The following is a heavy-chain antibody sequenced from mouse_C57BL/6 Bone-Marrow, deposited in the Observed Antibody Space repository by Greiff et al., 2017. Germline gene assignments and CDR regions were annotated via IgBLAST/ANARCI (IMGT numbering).Heavy chain of an antibody. CDR1: GYTFTDHT. CDR3: ARSGPTVVATRGPWFAY. CDR2: IYPRDGST. V-gene: IGHV1-78*01. D-gene: IGHD1-1*01. Sequence: QVQLQQSDAELVKPGASVKISCKVSGYTFTDHTIHWMKQRPEQGLEWIGYIYPRDGSTKYNEKFKGKATLTADKSSSTAYMQLNSRTSEYSAVYFCARSGPTVVATRGPWFAYWGQGALVTVSA. J-gene: IGHJ3*01.